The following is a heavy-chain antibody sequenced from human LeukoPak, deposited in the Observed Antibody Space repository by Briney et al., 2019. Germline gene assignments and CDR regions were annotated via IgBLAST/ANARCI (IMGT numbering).Heavy chain of an antibody. Sequence: ASVKVSCKASGYTFTSYYMHWVRQAPGQGLEWMGIINPSGGSASYAQKFQGRVTMTRNTSISTAYMELSSLRSEDTAVYYCARGGYSYYYYYYGMDVWGQGTTVTVSS. V-gene: IGHV1-46*01. D-gene: IGHD5-18*01. CDR1: GYTFTSYY. CDR3: ARGGYSYYYYYYGMDV. J-gene: IGHJ6*02. CDR2: INPSGGSA.